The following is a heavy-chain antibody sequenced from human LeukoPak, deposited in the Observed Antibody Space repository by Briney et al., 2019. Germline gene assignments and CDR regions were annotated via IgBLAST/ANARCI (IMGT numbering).Heavy chain of an antibody. CDR1: GFTFSGYS. J-gene: IGHJ4*02. D-gene: IGHD6-19*01. CDR3: ASLAGYSSGWPPRALDY. V-gene: IGHV3-21*01. CDR2: ISSSSSYI. Sequence: GGSLRLSCAASGFTFSGYSMNWVRQAPGKGLEWVSFISSSSSYIHYADSVEGRFTISRDNSKNTLYLQMNSLRAEDTAVYYCASLAGYSSGWPPRALDYWGQGTLVTVSS.